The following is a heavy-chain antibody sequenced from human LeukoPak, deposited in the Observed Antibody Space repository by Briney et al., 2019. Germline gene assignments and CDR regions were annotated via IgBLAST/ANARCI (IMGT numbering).Heavy chain of an antibody. Sequence: GGSLRLSCSASGFSVNSNYMTWVRQAPGKGLEWVSLIYSISDTYYADSVKGRFTISRDNSKNMVLLQMNSLRADDSAVYYCARWGYDSSGSYWDDWGQGTRVTVSS. CDR1: GFSVNSNY. J-gene: IGHJ4*02. V-gene: IGHV3-53*01. D-gene: IGHD3-22*01. CDR2: IYSISDT. CDR3: ARWGYDSSGSYWDD.